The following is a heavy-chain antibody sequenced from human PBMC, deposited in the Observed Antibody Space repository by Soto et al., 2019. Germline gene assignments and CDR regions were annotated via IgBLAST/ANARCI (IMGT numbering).Heavy chain of an antibody. V-gene: IGHV4-31*03. J-gene: IGHJ5*02. CDR3: ARLSLTNYGARWFDP. Sequence: QVQLQESGPGLVKPSQTLSLTCTVSGASISSGGYYWSWIRQHPGKGLEWIGYIYYNGNTYYNPSLKSRLTRSVDTSDNQFSLRLSSVTAAATAVYFCARLSLTNYGARWFDPWGQGTLVNVSS. CDR1: GASISSGGYY. CDR2: IYYNGNT. D-gene: IGHD4-17*01.